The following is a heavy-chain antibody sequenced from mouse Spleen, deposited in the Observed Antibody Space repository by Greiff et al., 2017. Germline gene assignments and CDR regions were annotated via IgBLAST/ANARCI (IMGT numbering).Heavy chain of an antibody. CDR2: IHPHSGST. CDR3: ASDYGSSYVFAY. CDR1: GYTFTSYW. J-gene: IGHJ3*01. V-gene: IGHV1-64*01. Sequence: QVQLKQPGAELVKPGASVKLSCKASGYTFTSYWMHWVKQRPGQGLEWIGMIHPHSGSTNYYEKFKSKATLTVDKSSSTAYMQLSSLTSEDSAVYYCASDYGSSYVFAYWGQGTLVTVSA. D-gene: IGHD1-1*01.